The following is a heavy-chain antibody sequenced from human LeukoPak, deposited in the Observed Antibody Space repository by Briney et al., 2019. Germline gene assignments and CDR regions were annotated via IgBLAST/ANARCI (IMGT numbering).Heavy chain of an antibody. CDR2: ISSSSNTI. Sequence: PWGSLRLSCAASGFTFSSYSMNWVRQAPGKGLEWVSYISSSSNTIYYADSVKGRFTISRDNAKKSLFLQMNSLRAEDTAVYYCARERDYYDSSGYYPFDYWGQGTLVTVSS. J-gene: IGHJ4*02. CDR3: ARERDYYDSSGYYPFDY. V-gene: IGHV3-48*01. D-gene: IGHD3-22*01. CDR1: GFTFSSYS.